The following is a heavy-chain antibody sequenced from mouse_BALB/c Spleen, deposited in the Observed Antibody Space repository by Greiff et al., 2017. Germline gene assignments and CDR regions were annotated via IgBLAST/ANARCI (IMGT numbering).Heavy chain of an antibody. CDR1: GYTFTSYV. Sequence: EVQLQESGPELVKPGASVKMSCKASGYTFTSYVMHWVKQKPGQGLEWIGYINPYNDGTKYNEKFKGKATLTSDKSSSTAYMELSSLTSEDSAVYYCARGITNWYFDVWGAGTTVTVSS. CDR3: ARGITNWYFDV. D-gene: IGHD1-1*01. CDR2: INPYNDGT. V-gene: IGHV1-14*01. J-gene: IGHJ1*01.